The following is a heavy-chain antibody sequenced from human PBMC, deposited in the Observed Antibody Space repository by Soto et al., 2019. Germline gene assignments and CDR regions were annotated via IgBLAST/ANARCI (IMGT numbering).Heavy chain of an antibody. V-gene: IGHV1-2*02. CDR1: GGTFSSYA. J-gene: IGHJ5*02. D-gene: IGHD3-10*01. CDR2: INPNSGGT. CDR3: ATCPAIPMVNERWFDP. Sequence: ASVKVSCKASGGTFSSYAISWVRQAPGQGLEWMGGINPNSGGTNYAQKFQGRVTMTRDASISTAYMELSRLRSDDTAVYYCATCPAIPMVNERWFDPWGQGTLVTVSS.